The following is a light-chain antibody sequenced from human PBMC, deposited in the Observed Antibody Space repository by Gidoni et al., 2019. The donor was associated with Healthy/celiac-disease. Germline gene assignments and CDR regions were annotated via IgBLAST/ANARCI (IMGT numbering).Light chain of an antibody. CDR2: DAS. V-gene: IGKV3-11*01. CDR3: QQRSNWPPWT. Sequence: EIVLTQSPATLSLSPGERATLSCRASQSVSSYLAWYQQKPGQAPRRLIYDASNRATGIPARFSGSGSGTDFTLTISSLEPEDFAVYYGQQRSNWPPWTFGQGTKVEIK. J-gene: IGKJ1*01. CDR1: QSVSSY.